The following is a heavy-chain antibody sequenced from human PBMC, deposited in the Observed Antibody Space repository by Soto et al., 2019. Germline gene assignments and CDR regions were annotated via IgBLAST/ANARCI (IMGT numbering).Heavy chain of an antibody. Sequence: GASVKVSCKASGYTFTSYAMNWVRQAPGQRLEWMGWINAGNGNTKYSQRFQGRVTITRDTSASTAYMELSSLRSEDTAVYYCAKGVPGIAVAGTGYFQHWGQGTLVTVSS. V-gene: IGHV1-3*01. CDR2: INAGNGNT. CDR3: AKGVPGIAVAGTGYFQH. CDR1: GYTFTSYA. D-gene: IGHD6-19*01. J-gene: IGHJ1*01.